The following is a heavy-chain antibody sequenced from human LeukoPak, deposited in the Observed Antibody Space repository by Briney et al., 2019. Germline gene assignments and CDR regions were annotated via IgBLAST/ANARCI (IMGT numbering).Heavy chain of an antibody. CDR2: INHSGST. J-gene: IGHJ4*02. CDR1: GGSFSGYY. CDR3: ARGLLCSSTSCYDDY. D-gene: IGHD2-2*01. Sequence: SETLSLTCAVYGGSFSGYYWSWLRQPPGKGLEGIGEINHSGSTNYNPSLKSRVTISVDTSKNQFSLKLSSVTAADTAVYYCARGLLCSSTSCYDDYWGQGTLVTVSS. V-gene: IGHV4-34*01.